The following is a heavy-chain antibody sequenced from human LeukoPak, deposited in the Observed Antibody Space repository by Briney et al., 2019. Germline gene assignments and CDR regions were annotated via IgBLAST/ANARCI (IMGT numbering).Heavy chain of an antibody. J-gene: IGHJ5*02. CDR2: ISGTGGST. CDR1: GFTFSSYW. V-gene: IGHV3-23*01. D-gene: IGHD4-17*01. CDR3: AKDINGDYVGNWFDP. Sequence: PGGSLRLSCAASGFTFSSYWMSWVRQAPGKGLEWVSTISGTGGSTYYADSVKGRFTISRDNAKNSLYLQMNSLRAEDTALYYCAKDINGDYVGNWFDPWGQGTLVTVSS.